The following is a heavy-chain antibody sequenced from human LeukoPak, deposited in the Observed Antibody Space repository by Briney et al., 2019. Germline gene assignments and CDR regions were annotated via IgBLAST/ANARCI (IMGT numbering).Heavy chain of an antibody. CDR1: GGTFSSYA. CDR3: ARALGTMIDTSS. J-gene: IGHJ4*02. Sequence: SVKVSCKASGGTFSSYAISLVRQAPGQGLEWMGGIIPIFGTANYAQKFQGRVTITADESTSTAYMELSSLRSEDTAVYYCARALGTMIDTSSWGQGTLVTVSS. CDR2: IIPIFGTA. V-gene: IGHV1-69*13. D-gene: IGHD3-22*01.